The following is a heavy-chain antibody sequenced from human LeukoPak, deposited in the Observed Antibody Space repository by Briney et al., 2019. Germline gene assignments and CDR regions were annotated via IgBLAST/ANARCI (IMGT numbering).Heavy chain of an antibody. CDR2: INHSGST. Sequence: SETLSLTCAVYGGSFSGYYWSWIRQPPGKGLEWIGEINHSGSTNYNPPLKSRVTISVDTSKNQFSLKLSSVTAADTAVYYCARAPPYYYDSSGYYVIDAFDIWGQGTMVTVSS. CDR1: GGSFSGYY. V-gene: IGHV4-34*01. D-gene: IGHD3-22*01. CDR3: ARAPPYYYDSSGYYVIDAFDI. J-gene: IGHJ3*02.